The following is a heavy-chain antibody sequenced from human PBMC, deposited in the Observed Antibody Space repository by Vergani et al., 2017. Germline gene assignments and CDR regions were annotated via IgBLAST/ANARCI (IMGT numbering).Heavy chain of an antibody. D-gene: IGHD3-3*01. CDR3: AKTHDFSSLYSSYNWFDP. CDR1: GYSITNYW. J-gene: IGHJ5*02. CDR2: IYAGDSDV. V-gene: IGHV5-51*01. Sequence: EVQLVQSGPEVKKPGESLKISCQGSGYSITNYWIAWVRQRPGKGLEWMGIIYAGDSDVRYSPSFQGQVTMSVDKSLSTAYLQWSSLKASDTATYYCAKTHDFSSLYSSYNWFDPWGQGTQVTVSS.